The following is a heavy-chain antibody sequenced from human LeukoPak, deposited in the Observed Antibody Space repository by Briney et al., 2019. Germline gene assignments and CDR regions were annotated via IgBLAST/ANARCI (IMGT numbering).Heavy chain of an antibody. Sequence: GGSLRLSCAASGFTFRNYAMSWVRQAPGKGLEWLTVISYDGGNTFYADSVKGRFTISRDNSKSTLYLQMSSLRADDTAVYYCARVRGSSTWRFDGFDIWGQGAMVTVSS. D-gene: IGHD6-13*01. V-gene: IGHV3-30-3*01. CDR1: GFTFRNYA. J-gene: IGHJ3*02. CDR3: ARVRGSSTWRFDGFDI. CDR2: ISYDGGNT.